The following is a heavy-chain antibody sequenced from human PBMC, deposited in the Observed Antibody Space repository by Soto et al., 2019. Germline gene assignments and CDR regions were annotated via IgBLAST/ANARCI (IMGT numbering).Heavy chain of an antibody. CDR2: IYHIGST. CDR1: GASINSVNW. J-gene: IGHJ6*02. D-gene: IGHD3-3*01. Sequence: QVLLEESGPGLVRPSGTLSLTCSVSGASINSVNWWVWVRQPPGKGLEWIGEIYHIGSTTYNPSLKSRATISVDKSKNQFSLIVTSVTAADTAVYYCAKRYDFWSGRWYGLGVWGQGTTVTVSS. V-gene: IGHV4-4*02. CDR3: AKRYDFWSGRWYGLGV.